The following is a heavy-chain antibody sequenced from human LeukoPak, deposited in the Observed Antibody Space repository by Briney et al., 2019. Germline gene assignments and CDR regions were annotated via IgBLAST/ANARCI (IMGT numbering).Heavy chain of an antibody. V-gene: IGHV3-23*01. CDR3: AKALGVIHCGGGCRFDP. D-gene: IGHD2-21*02. CDR2: FSGSCGST. Sequence: GGSLRLSCAASGFTFIIYAMSWARQAQGKGLEWVSAFSGSCGSTYYADSVKGRLTISRDNYQNTLYVELHRLRGEHTAVLCCAKALGVIHCGGGCRFDPCG. CDR1: GFTFIIYA. J-gene: IGHJ5*02.